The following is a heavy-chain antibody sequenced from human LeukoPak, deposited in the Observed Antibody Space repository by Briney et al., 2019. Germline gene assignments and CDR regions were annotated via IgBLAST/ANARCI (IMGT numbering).Heavy chain of an antibody. CDR3: ARTRDANAYYYYYGMDV. D-gene: IGHD2-2*01. V-gene: IGHV4-59*08. J-gene: IGHJ6*02. Sequence: SETLSLTCSVSGGSIISHYWSWIRQPPGKGLEWIGYIYYSGGTNYNPSLKSRVTISVDTSKNQFSLKLSSVTAADTAVYYCARTRDANAYYYYYGMDVWGQGTTVTVSS. CDR1: GGSIISHY. CDR2: IYYSGGT.